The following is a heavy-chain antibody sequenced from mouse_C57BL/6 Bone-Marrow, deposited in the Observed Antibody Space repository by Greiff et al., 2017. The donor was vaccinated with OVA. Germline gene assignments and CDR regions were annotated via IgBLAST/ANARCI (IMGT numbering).Heavy chain of an antibody. CDR2: INPYNGGT. CDR3: AREYYGSSLYWYFDV. J-gene: IGHJ1*03. D-gene: IGHD1-1*01. CDR1: GYTFTDYY. Sequence: VQLQQSGPVLVKPGASVKMSCKASGYTFTDYYMNWVKQSHGKSLEWIGVINPYNGGTSYNQKFKGKATFTVDKSSSTAYMELNSLTSEDSAVYYCAREYYGSSLYWYFDVWGTGTTVTVSS. V-gene: IGHV1-19*01.